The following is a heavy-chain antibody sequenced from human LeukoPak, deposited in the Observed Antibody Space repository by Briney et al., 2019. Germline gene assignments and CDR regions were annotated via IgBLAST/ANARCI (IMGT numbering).Heavy chain of an antibody. D-gene: IGHD3-10*02. CDR1: GGSISSGGNF. Sequence: SQTLSLTCTVSGGSISSGGNFWTWIRQHPGKGLEWIGYIYNSGRTYYNPSLKSRVTISLDTSKNQFSLKLSSVTAADTAVYYCAREGGYVERTLDSWGQGTLVTVSP. V-gene: IGHV4-31*03. J-gene: IGHJ4*02. CDR2: IYNSGRT. CDR3: AREGGYVERTLDS.